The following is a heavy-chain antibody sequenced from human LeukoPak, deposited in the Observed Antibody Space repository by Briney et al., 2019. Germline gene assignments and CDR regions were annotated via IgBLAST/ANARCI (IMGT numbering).Heavy chain of an antibody. CDR1: GGSFSGYY. CDR3: ARVVANAYYYYYYMDV. J-gene: IGHJ6*03. V-gene: IGHV4-34*01. Sequence: SETLSLTCAVYGGSFSGYYWSWIRQPPGKGLEWIGEINHSGSTNYNPSLKSRVTISVDTSKNQFSLKLSSVTAADTAVYYCARVVANAYYYYYYMDVWGKGTTVTVSS. CDR2: INHSGST. D-gene: IGHD5-12*01.